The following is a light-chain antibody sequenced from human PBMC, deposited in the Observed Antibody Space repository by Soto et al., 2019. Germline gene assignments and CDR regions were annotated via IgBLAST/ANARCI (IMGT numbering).Light chain of an antibody. CDR2: EVS. CDR1: SSDVGGYNY. CDR3: SSYTSSSIDYV. J-gene: IGLJ1*01. V-gene: IGLV2-14*01. Sequence: QSVLTQPASVSGSPGQSITISCTGTSSDVGGYNYVSWYQQHPGKAPKLMIYEVSNRPSGVSIRFSDSKSGNTASLTISGLQAEDEADYYCSSYTSSSIDYVFGTGTKLTVL.